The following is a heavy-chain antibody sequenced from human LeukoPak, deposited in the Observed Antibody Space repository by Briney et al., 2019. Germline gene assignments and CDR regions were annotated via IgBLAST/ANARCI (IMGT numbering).Heavy chain of an antibody. J-gene: IGHJ3*02. CDR3: AREGAAVAGLSFDAFDI. D-gene: IGHD6-19*01. Sequence: SETLSLTCTVSGGSISSYYWSWIRQPPGKGLEWIGYVYYSGSTNYNPSLKSRVTISVDTSKNQFSLKLSSVTAADTAVYYCAREGAAVAGLSFDAFDIWGQGTMVTVSS. CDR2: VYYSGST. V-gene: IGHV4-59*01. CDR1: GGSISSYY.